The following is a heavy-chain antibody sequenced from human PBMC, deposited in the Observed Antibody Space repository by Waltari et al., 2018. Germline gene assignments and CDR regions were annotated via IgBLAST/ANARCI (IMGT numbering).Heavy chain of an antibody. CDR2: VNPGDSET. J-gene: IGHJ5*02. CDR1: GYRFPSYW. D-gene: IGHD2-2*01. Sequence: EVQLVQSGAEVRKPGESLRISCEGSGYRFPSYWIGWVRQMPGKGLEWMGIVNPGDSETRYGPSFRGQVTISADKSIFTAYLQWSSLKASDTAIYYCARRDCISSSCYDGWFDLWGQGTLVTVSS. CDR3: ARRDCISSSCYDGWFDL. V-gene: IGHV5-51*01.